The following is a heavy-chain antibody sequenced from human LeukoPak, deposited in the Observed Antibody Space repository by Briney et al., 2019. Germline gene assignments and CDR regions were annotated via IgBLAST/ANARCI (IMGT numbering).Heavy chain of an antibody. CDR3: AKVKGEVIGAFDI. CDR1: GFTFNNYA. D-gene: IGHD3-16*01. CDR2: MSGSGDYT. J-gene: IGHJ3*02. V-gene: IGHV3-23*01. Sequence: GGSLRLSCAASGFTFNNYAMTWVRQAPGEGLEWVSAMSGSGDYTYYADSVKGRFSISRDNSKNTLYLQMNSLRAEDTAVYYCAKVKGEVIGAFDIWGQGTMVTVSS.